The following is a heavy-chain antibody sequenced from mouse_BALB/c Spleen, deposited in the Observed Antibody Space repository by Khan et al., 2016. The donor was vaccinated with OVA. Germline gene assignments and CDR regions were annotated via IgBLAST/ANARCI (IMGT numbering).Heavy chain of an antibody. V-gene: IGHV3-6*02. D-gene: IGHD1-1*01. CDR3: ARDYYRSSYFDC. CDR2: ISYDGST. Sequence: EVKLEESGPGLVKPSQSLSLTCSVTGYSITRGYYWNWIRQFPGNKLEWMGYISYDGSTNYNPSLKNQISITRDTSKNQFFLKLNSVTTEDTATYCCARDYYRSSYFDCWGQGTTITGS. CDR1: GYSITRGYY. J-gene: IGHJ2*01.